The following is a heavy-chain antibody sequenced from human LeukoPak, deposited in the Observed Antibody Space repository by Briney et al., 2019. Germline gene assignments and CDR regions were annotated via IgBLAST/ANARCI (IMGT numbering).Heavy chain of an antibody. CDR1: GGTFSSYA. CDR3: ASYYDSSGYYVDY. CDR2: IIPIFGTA. V-gene: IGHV1-69*13. D-gene: IGHD3-22*01. Sequence: SVKVSCRASGGTFSSYAISWVRQAPGQGLEWMGGIIPIFGTANYAQKFQGRVTITADESTSTAYMELSSLRSEDTAVYYCASYYDSSGYYVDYWGQGTLVTVSS. J-gene: IGHJ4*02.